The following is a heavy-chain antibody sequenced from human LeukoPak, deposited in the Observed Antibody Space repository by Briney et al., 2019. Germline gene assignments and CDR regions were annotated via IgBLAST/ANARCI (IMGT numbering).Heavy chain of an antibody. CDR3: ARSPGGGNTFDY. V-gene: IGHV4-30-2*01. Sequence: PSQTLSLTCAVSGGSISSGGYSWSWIRQPPGKGLEWLGYIYHSGSTYYNPSLKSQVTISVDRSKNQFSLKLSSVTAEDTAVYYCARSPGGGNTFDYWGQGTLVTVSS. D-gene: IGHD4-23*01. J-gene: IGHJ4*02. CDR1: GGSISSGGYS. CDR2: IYHSGST.